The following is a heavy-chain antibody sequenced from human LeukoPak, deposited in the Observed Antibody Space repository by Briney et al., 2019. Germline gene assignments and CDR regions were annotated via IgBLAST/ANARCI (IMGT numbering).Heavy chain of an antibody. CDR1: GYTLSELC. V-gene: IGHV1-24*01. CDR3: ATPGTAAGLSYFDY. J-gene: IGHJ4*02. CDR2: FDPEDGET. D-gene: IGHD6-13*01. Sequence: ASVKVSCKVSGYTLSELCMHWVRQAPGNGLEWMGGFDPEDGETNYEQPFQGSVTMTEDTSTNTAYMELSSLRSEDTAVYYCATPGTAAGLSYFDYWGQGTLVTVSS.